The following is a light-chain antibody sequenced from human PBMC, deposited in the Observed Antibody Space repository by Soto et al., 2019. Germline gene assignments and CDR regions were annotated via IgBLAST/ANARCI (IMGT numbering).Light chain of an antibody. J-gene: IGKJ4*01. V-gene: IGKV3-15*01. CDR3: HQYDNWPLT. CDR2: GAS. Sequence: EIVLTQSPGTLSLSPGERATLSCRASQSVSSNFLAWYQQKPGQGPRLLIYGASSRATGIPARFSGSGSGTEFTLTISSLQSEDFAVYYCHQYDNWPLTFGGGTKVEIK. CDR1: QSVSSN.